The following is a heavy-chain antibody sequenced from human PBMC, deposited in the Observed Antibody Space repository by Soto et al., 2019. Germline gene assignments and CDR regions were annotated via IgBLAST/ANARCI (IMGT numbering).Heavy chain of an antibody. D-gene: IGHD1-20*01. CDR2: ISYDGSNK. CDR3: ARVREPGDNWKGLYYYGMDV. V-gene: IGHV3-30*03. Sequence: GGSLRLSCAASGFTFSSYGMHWVRQAPGKGLEWVAVISYDGSNKYYADSVKGRFTISRDNSKNTLYLQMNSLRDEDTAVYYCARVREPGDNWKGLYYYGMDVWGQGTTVTVSS. J-gene: IGHJ6*02. CDR1: GFTFSSYG.